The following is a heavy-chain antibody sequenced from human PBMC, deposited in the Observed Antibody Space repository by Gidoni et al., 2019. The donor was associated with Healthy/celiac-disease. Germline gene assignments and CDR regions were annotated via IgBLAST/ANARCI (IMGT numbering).Heavy chain of an antibody. J-gene: IGHJ4*02. V-gene: IGHV3-21*01. CDR2: ISSSSSYI. Sequence: EVQLVESGGGLVKPGGSLRLSCAASVFTFSSSSMNWVRQAPGKGLEWVSSISSSSSYIYYADSVKGRFTISRDNAKNSLYLQMNSLRAEDTAVYYCARVPLKIAAAGSSGFDYWGQGTLVTVSS. CDR1: VFTFSSSS. CDR3: ARVPLKIAAAGSSGFDY. D-gene: IGHD6-13*01.